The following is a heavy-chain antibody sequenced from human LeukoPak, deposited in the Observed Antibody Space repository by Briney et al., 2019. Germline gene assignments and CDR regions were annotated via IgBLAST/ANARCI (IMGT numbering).Heavy chain of an antibody. Sequence: PGGSLRLSCAASGFTFSNYWMSWVRQAPGKGLEWVANIKQDGSETYYVDSVKGRFTISGDNAKNSLFLQMNSLRAEDTAVYYCVSTATFDYWGQGTLVTVSS. CDR1: GFTFSNYW. V-gene: IGHV3-7*01. D-gene: IGHD5-18*01. CDR3: VSTATFDY. J-gene: IGHJ4*02. CDR2: IKQDGSET.